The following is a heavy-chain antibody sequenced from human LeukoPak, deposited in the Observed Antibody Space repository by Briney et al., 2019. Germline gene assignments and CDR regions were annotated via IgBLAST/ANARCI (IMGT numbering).Heavy chain of an antibody. Sequence: ASVKVSCKVSGYTLTELSMHWVRQAPGKGLEWMGGFDPEDGETIYAQKFQGRVTMTEDTSTDTAYMELSSLRSEDTAVYYCAIDGGSTGYFQHWGQGTLVTVSS. CDR1: GYTLTELS. V-gene: IGHV1-24*01. J-gene: IGHJ1*01. CDR2: FDPEDGET. D-gene: IGHD3-10*01. CDR3: AIDGGSTGYFQH.